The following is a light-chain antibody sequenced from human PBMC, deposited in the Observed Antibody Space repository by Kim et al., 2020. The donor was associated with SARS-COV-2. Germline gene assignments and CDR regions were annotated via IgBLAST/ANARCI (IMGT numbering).Light chain of an antibody. CDR2: AKN. V-gene: IGLV3-19*01. CDR3: NSRDTGGDHLI. CDR1: SLRTYV. J-gene: IGLJ2*01. Sequence: ALGQTVRITCQGESLRTYVASWYQQKPGQAPVLVIFAKNSRPSGITDRFSASTSRNTASLTITEAQAEDEAVYYCNSRDTGGDHLIFGGGTQLTVL.